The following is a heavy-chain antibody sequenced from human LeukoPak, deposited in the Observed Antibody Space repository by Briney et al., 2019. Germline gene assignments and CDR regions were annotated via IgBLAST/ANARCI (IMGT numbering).Heavy chain of an antibody. J-gene: IGHJ4*02. D-gene: IGHD4-23*01. V-gene: IGHV4-59*11. CDR1: NGSISTHY. Sequence: SETLSLICSVSNGSISTHYWSWIRQPPGKGLEYIGYIDYSGHTYANPSLQSRVTLSVDTSTNQISLQLTSVTAADTAVYFCARESPTNSERYYFDFWGQGTLVTVSS. CDR3: ARESPTNSERYYFDF. CDR2: IDYSGHT.